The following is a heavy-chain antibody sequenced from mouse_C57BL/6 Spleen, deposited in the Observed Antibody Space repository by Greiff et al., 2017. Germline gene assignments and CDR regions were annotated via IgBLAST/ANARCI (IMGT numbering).Heavy chain of an antibody. V-gene: IGHV1-82*01. CDR3: ASKLYYYGSSYHYFDY. CDR2: IYPGDGDT. Sequence: QVQLQQSGPELVKPGASVKISCKASGYALSSSWMNWVKQRPGKGLEWIGRIYPGDGDTNYNGKFKGKATLTADKSSSTAYMQLSSLTSEDSAVYFCASKLYYYGSSYHYFDYWGQGTTLTVSS. D-gene: IGHD1-1*01. CDR1: GYALSSSW. J-gene: IGHJ2*01.